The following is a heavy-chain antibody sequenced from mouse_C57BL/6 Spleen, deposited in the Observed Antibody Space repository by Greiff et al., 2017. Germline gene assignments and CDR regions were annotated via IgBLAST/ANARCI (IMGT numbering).Heavy chain of an antibody. Sequence: DVMLVESGGDLVKPGGSLKLSCAASGFTFSSYGMSWVRQTPDKRLEWVATISSGGSYTYYPDSVKGRFTLSRDNAKNTLYLQMSSLKSEDTAMYYCARRALAPADYWGQGTSVTVSS. V-gene: IGHV5-6*02. J-gene: IGHJ4*01. CDR2: ISSGGSYT. D-gene: IGHD3-1*01. CDR1: GFTFSSYG. CDR3: ARRALAPADY.